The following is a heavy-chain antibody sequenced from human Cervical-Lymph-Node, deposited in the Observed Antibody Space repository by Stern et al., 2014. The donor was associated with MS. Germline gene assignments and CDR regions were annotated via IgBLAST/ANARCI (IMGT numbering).Heavy chain of an antibody. D-gene: IGHD1/OR15-1a*01. Sequence: QVQLVQSGPEVKKPSASLTLTCKASGYPFTGYYITWVRQAPGQGLEWMGWINPNSAATGSAQKFQGRVSMARDTSTDTVYMELNSLASEGTGVYYCARRKTGWTGTTLFDVFDAWGQGTVVTVS. J-gene: IGHJ3*01. V-gene: IGHV1-8*01. CDR2: INPNSAAT. CDR3: ARRKTGWTGTTLFDVFDA. CDR1: GYPFTGYY.